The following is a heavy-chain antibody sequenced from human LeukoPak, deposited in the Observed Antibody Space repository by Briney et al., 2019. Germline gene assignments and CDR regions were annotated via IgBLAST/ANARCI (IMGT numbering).Heavy chain of an antibody. V-gene: IGHV1-2*02. J-gene: IGHJ4*02. CDR1: GYSFTAYY. D-gene: IGHD1-26*01. CDR3: AGGNLSGDHDF. Sequence: ASVKVSCKASGYSFTAYYMHWVRQAPGQGLERMGWINPTSGSTNYAQTFRGRVTLTSDTSITTAYMELSRLKSDDTAVYYCAGGNLSGDHDFWGQGTLVTVSS. CDR2: INPTSGST.